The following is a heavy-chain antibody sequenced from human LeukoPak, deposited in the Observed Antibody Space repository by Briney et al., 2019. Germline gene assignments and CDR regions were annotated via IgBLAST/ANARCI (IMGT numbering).Heavy chain of an antibody. CDR1: GGSISSGTW. D-gene: IGHD4-23*01. CDR3: ARVRVTPYISIDS. V-gene: IGHV4-4*02. J-gene: IGHJ4*02. Sequence: SETLSLTCAVSGGSISSGTWWSWVRQPPGKGLEWIGEIYHSGSTNNNPSLKSRVTISVDKSKNRFSLKLNSATAADTAVYYCARVRVTPYISIDSWGQGTLVTVSS. CDR2: IYHSGST.